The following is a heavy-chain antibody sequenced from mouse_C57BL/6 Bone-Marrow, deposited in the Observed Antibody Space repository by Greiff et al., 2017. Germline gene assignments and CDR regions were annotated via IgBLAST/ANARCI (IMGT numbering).Heavy chain of an antibody. V-gene: IGHV1-64*01. D-gene: IGHD2-4*01. CDR3: ARGGIWGLRREFAY. Sequence: QVQLQQPGAELVKPGASVKLSCKASGYTFTSYWMHWVKQRPGQGLEWIGMIHPNSGSTNYNEKFKSKATLTVDNSSSTAYMQLSSLTSEDSAVYYCARGGIWGLRREFAYGGQGTLVTVSA. CDR2: IHPNSGST. CDR1: GYTFTSYW. J-gene: IGHJ3*01.